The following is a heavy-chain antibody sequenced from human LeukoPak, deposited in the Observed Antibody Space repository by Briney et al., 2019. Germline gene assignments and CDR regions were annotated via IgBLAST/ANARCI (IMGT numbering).Heavy chain of an antibody. CDR1: GFTFDDYA. Sequence: QTGGSLRLSCAASGFTFDDYAMHWVWQAPGKGLEWVSGISWNSGSIGYADSVKGRFTISRDNAKNSLYLQMNSLRAEDTALYYCAKDPSSPNSGYPNWFDPWGQGTLVTVSS. CDR2: ISWNSGSI. J-gene: IGHJ5*02. D-gene: IGHD5-12*01. V-gene: IGHV3-9*01. CDR3: AKDPSSPNSGYPNWFDP.